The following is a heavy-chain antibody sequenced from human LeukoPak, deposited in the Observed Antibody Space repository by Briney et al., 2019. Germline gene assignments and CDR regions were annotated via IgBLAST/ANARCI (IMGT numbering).Heavy chain of an antibody. V-gene: IGHV4-59*01. CDR3: ARVLDGGNSYYFDY. CDR2: IYYSGST. CDR1: GGSLSRYY. Sequence: SETLSLTCTVSGGSLSRYYWSWIRQPPGKGLEWIGYIYYSGSTNYNPSLKSRVTIPVDTSKNQFSLKLSSVTAADTAVYYCARVLDGGNSYYFDYWGQGTLVTVSS. J-gene: IGHJ4*02. D-gene: IGHD4-23*01.